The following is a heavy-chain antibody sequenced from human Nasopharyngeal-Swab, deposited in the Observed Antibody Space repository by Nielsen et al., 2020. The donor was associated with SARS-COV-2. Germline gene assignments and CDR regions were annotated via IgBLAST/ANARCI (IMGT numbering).Heavy chain of an antibody. V-gene: IGHV1-2*06. Sequence: WVRQAPGQGLEWMGRIDPNTGGTSSAQIFQGRVTMTRDTSISTAYMELSRLRSDDTAVYYCARDGKGMTYYYDSSGYAYYYYYGMDVWGQGTTVTVSS. CDR3: ARDGKGMTYYYDSSGYAYYYYYGMDV. CDR2: IDPNTGGT. J-gene: IGHJ6*02. D-gene: IGHD3-22*01.